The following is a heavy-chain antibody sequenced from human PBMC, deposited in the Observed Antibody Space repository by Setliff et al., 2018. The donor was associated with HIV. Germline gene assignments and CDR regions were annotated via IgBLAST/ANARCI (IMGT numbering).Heavy chain of an antibody. D-gene: IGHD2-15*01. Sequence: ASVKVSCKTSGYTFTGYYMHWVRQAPGQGLEWMGRINPNSGVTNYAQKFQGRVTITRDTSASTAYMELSSLRSEDTAVYYCARDPTVVMSYYYYGMDVWGQGTTVTVSS. V-gene: IGHV1-2*06. CDR3: ARDPTVVMSYYYYGMDV. CDR2: INPNSGVT. CDR1: GYTFTGYY. J-gene: IGHJ6*02.